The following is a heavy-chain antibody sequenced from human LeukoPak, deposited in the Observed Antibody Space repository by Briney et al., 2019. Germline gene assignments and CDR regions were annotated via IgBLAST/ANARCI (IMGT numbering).Heavy chain of an antibody. CDR1: GYIFTSYF. V-gene: IGHV1-46*01. CDR3: ARDGESRFYTYYYFMDV. D-gene: IGHD2-2*02. CDR2: INPSGGST. J-gene: IGHJ6*03. Sequence: GASVKVSCKASGYIFTSYFMHWVRQAPGQGLEWMGLINPSGGSTRYAQKFQGRVTMTRDMSTGTVYMELSSLRSEDTAVYYCARDGESRFYTYYYFMDVWGNGTTVTVSS.